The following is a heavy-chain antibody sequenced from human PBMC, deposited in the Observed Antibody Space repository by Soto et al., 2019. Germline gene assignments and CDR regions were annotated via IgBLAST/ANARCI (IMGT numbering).Heavy chain of an antibody. CDR2: ISSSSYYI. D-gene: IGHD3-16*01. CDR3: ARDYGDYDSYYYYGMDV. V-gene: IGHV3-21*01. CDR1: GFSFSTYT. Sequence: GGSLRLSCAASGFSFSTYTMNWVRQAPGRGLEWVSSISSSSYYIFYAALVKGRFTISRDNAKNPLSLQMNSLRAEDTAVYYCARDYGDYDSYYYYGMDVWGQGTTVTVSS. J-gene: IGHJ6*02.